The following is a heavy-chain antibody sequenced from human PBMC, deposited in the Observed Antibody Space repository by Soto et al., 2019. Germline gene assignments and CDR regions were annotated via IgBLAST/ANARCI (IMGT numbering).Heavy chain of an antibody. CDR3: AREYPYYDSIGYWVSLDI. CDR2: IYHSVSP. J-gene: IGHJ3*02. Sequence: PSETLSLTCDVSGGSISSGGYSWSWIRQPPGKGLEWLGYIYHSVSPYYNPSLKSRVTISVDRAKNQFSLNLSSVTAADTAVYYCAREYPYYDSIGYWVSLDIWGQGTVVTVSS. D-gene: IGHD3-22*01. CDR1: GGSISSGGYS. V-gene: IGHV4-30-2*01.